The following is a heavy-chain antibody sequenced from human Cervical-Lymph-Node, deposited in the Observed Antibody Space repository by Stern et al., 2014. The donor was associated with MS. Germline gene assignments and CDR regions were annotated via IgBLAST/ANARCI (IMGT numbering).Heavy chain of an antibody. CDR3: ARDTTPYFTGSPVFDP. V-gene: IGHV3-21*01. CDR1: GFNFSDFI. J-gene: IGHJ5*02. Sequence: EVQLVESGGGLVKPGGSLRLSCAASGFNFSDFIMNWVRQAPGKGLEWVSSISNTKTGKTYIYYADSVKGRFTISRDNAKSSLYLQMNSLRAEDTAVYYCARDTTPYFTGSPVFDPWGQGTLVTVSS. CDR2: ISNTKTGKTYI. D-gene: IGHD2-8*02.